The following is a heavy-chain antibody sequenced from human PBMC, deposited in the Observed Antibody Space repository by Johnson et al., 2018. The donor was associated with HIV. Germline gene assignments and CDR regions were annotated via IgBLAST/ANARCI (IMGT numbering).Heavy chain of an antibody. CDR3: AREGAWELRPGAFDI. CDR1: GITVNTNY. Sequence: VQLVESGGGLVQSGESLRLSCAASGITVNTNYMSWVRRAPGKGLEWVSVIFSVGNKYYADSVKGRFPISRDNSKNTLYLQMNSLRVEDTAVYFCAREGAWELRPGAFDIWGQGTMVTVSS. CDR2: IFSVGNK. J-gene: IGHJ3*02. D-gene: IGHD1-26*01. V-gene: IGHV3-66*01.